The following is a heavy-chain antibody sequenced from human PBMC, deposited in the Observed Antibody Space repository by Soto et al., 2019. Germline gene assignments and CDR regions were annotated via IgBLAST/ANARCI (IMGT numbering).Heavy chain of an antibody. V-gene: IGHV3-30*04. CDR3: ARGQHYDFWSGYPNWFDP. Sequence: GGSLRLSCAASGFTFSSYAMHWVRQAPGKGLEWVAVISYDGRNKYYADSVKGRFTISRDNSKNTLYLQMNSLRAEDTAVYYCARGQHYDFWSGYPNWFDPWGQGTLVTVSS. J-gene: IGHJ5*02. D-gene: IGHD3-3*01. CDR2: ISYDGRNK. CDR1: GFTFSSYA.